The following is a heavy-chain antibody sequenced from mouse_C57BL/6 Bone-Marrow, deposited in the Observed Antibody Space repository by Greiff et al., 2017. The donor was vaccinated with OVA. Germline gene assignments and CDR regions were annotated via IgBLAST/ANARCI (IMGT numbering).Heavy chain of an antibody. D-gene: IGHD1-1*01. J-gene: IGHJ2*01. CDR1: GFTFTNYY. CDR3: ARYKGRVAVDYFDY. CDR2: IRNKPNGSTT. V-gene: IGHV7-3*01. Sequence: EVMLVESGGGLVQPGDSLSLSCAASGFTFTNYYMSWVRQPPGKALEWLAFIRNKPNGSTTEYSAYVKCPFTITRDNSQRILYLQMKALRAEDSATYYCARYKGRVAVDYFDYWGQGTALTVSS.